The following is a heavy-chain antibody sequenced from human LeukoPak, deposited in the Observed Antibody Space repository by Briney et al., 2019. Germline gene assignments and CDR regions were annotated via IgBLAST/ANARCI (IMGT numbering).Heavy chain of an antibody. J-gene: IGHJ4*02. CDR2: IRYDGDNK. Sequence: GGSLRLSCAASGFTFSSYGMHWVRQAPGKGLEGVAFIRYDGDNKYYADSVKGRFTISRDNSKNTLYLQMNSLRAEDTAVYYCAQDLGQFRCFDYWGQGTLVTVSS. V-gene: IGHV3-30*02. CDR3: AQDLGQFRCFDY. CDR1: GFTFSSYG. D-gene: IGHD3-10*01.